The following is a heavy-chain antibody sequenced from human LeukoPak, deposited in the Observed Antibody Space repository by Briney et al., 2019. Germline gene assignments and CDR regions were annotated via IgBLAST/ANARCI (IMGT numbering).Heavy chain of an antibody. D-gene: IGHD6-19*01. CDR3: ATEARIAVAGRGGFDY. J-gene: IGHJ4*02. Sequence: GASVKVSCKVSGYALTELSMHWVRQAPGKGLEWMGGFDPEDGETIYAQKFQGRVTMTEDTSTDTAYMELSSLRSEDTAVYYCATEARIAVAGRGGFDYWGQGTLVTVSS. CDR1: GYALTELS. V-gene: IGHV1-24*01. CDR2: FDPEDGET.